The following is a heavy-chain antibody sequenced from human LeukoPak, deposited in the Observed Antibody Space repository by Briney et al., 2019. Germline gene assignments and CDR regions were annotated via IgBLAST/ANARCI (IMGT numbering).Heavy chain of an antibody. CDR3: ARGDYYYYGMDV. V-gene: IGHV1-3*01. J-gene: IGHJ6*02. Sequence: ASVKVSCKASGYTFTSYAMHWVRQAPGQRLDWMGWINAGNGNTKYSQKFRGRVTITRDTSASTAYMELSSLRSEDTAGYYCARGDYYYYGMDVWGQGTTVTVSS. CDR2: INAGNGNT. CDR1: GYTFTSYA.